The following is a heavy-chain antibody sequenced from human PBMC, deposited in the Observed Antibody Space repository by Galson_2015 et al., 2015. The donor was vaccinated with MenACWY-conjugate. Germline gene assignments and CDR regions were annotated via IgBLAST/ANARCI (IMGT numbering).Heavy chain of an antibody. CDR2: IDHSDSYS. Sequence: QSGAAVNKPGESLRISCTGSGSSFTHFWVSWVRQMPGKGLEWMGKIDHSDSYSTYSPSFQGHVTISVDKPSTTAYLQWSSLKASDTGMYYCARHPGYFDSSGDFDDWGQGTLVTVSS. CDR3: ARHPGYFDSSGDFDD. D-gene: IGHD3-22*01. CDR1: GSSFTHFW. V-gene: IGHV5-10-1*01. J-gene: IGHJ4*02.